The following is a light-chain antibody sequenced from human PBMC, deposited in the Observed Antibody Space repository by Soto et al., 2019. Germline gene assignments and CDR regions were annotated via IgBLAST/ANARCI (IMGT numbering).Light chain of an antibody. J-gene: IGKJ5*01. CDR2: GAS. CDR1: QSVSSN. CDR3: QQYNNWPWIT. V-gene: IGKV3-15*01. Sequence: EIVLTQSPGTLSLSPGERATLSCRASQSVSSNLAWYQQTPGQAPRLLIYGASTRATGIPARFSGSGSGTEFTLTISSLQSEDFAVYYCQQYNNWPWITFGQGTRREIK.